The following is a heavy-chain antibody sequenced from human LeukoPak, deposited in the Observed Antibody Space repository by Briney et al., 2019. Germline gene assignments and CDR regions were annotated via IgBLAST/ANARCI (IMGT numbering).Heavy chain of an antibody. CDR2: IYYSGST. CDR1: GGSISSGDYY. CDR3: ASLDYGDYGYFDL. Sequence: PSETLPLTCTVSGGSISSGDYYWSRIRQPPGKGLEWIGYIYYSGSTYYNPSLKSRVTISVDTSKNQFSLKLSSVTAADTAVYYCASLDYGDYGYFDLWGRGTLVTVSS. D-gene: IGHD4-17*01. J-gene: IGHJ2*01. V-gene: IGHV4-30-4*08.